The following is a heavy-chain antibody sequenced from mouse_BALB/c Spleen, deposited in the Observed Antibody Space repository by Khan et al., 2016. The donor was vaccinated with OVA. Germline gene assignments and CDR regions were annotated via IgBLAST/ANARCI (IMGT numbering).Heavy chain of an antibody. J-gene: IGHJ2*01. D-gene: IGHD1-1*01. CDR2: INPHIGET. CDR3: ARIYGSDFDY. CDR1: GYSFTGYF. V-gene: IGHV1-20*02. Sequence: EVELVESGPELVKPGASVKISCKASGYSFTGYFMNWVMQRHGKSLEWIGRINPHIGETFYNQKFKGKATLTVDESSSTAHMELRSLASEDSAVYYCARIYGSDFDYWGQGTTLTVSS.